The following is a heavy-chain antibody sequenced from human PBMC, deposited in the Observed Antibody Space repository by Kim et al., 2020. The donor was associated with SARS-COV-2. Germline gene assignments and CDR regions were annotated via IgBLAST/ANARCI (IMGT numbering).Heavy chain of an antibody. Sequence: SETLSLTCTVSGGSMSSGGYHWSWIRQHPGKGLEWIGYIYYSGGTYYNPSLKSRVTMSVDTSKNQFSLKLSSVTAADTAVYYCARDYYDSSGYSTIDFWG. J-gene: IGHJ6*03. D-gene: IGHD3-22*01. CDR3: ARDYYDSSGYSTIDF. CDR2: IYYSGGT. CDR1: GGSMSSGGYH. V-gene: IGHV4-31*03.